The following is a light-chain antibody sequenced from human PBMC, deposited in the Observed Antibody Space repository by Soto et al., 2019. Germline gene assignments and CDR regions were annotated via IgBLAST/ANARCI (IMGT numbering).Light chain of an antibody. CDR2: GAY. CDR1: QSVSAN. J-gene: IGKJ4*01. V-gene: IGKV3-15*01. CDR3: QQYNSWSLT. Sequence: EIVMAQSPATLSVSPGETATLSCRASQSVSANLAWYQQKPGQPPRLLIYGAYTRATGVPARFSGSDSGTEFTLIISSLQSEDFAVYYCQQYNSWSLTFGGGTTVELK.